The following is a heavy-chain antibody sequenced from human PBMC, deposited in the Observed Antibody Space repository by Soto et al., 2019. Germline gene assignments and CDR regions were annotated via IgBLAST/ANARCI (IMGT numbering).Heavy chain of an antibody. J-gene: IGHJ6*02. CDR2: IYPGDSDT. D-gene: IGHD2-2*01. CDR1: GHSFTSYW. V-gene: IGHV5-51*01. CDR3: ARQGGYCSSTSCHLYGMDV. Sequence: PGESLKISCKGSGHSFTSYWIGWVRQMPGKGLEWMGIIYPGDSDTRYSPSFQGQVTISADKSISTAYLQWSSLKASDTAMYYCARQGGYCSSTSCHLYGMDVWGQGTTVTVSS.